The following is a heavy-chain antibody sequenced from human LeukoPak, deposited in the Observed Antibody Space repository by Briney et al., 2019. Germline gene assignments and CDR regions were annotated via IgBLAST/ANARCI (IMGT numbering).Heavy chain of an antibody. J-gene: IGHJ1*01. CDR1: GLTFSSHG. CDR2: ITSTSTYI. D-gene: IGHD6-19*01. CDR3: ARVDNNGLYSEYFDH. Sequence: GGSLRLSCVASGLTFSSHGMNWVRQAPGKGLELVSSITSTSTYIYYGESVKGRFTTSRDNAKNSLFLQMHSLRAEDTAVYYCARVDNNGLYSEYFDHWGQGTLVTVSS. V-gene: IGHV3-21*01.